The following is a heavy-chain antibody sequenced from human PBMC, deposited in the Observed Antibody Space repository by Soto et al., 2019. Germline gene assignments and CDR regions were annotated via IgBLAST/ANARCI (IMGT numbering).Heavy chain of an antibody. Sequence: PSETLSLTCTVSGGSISSGGYYWSWIRQHPGKGLEWIGYIYYSGSTYYNPSLKSRVTISVDTSKNQFSLKLSYVTAADTAVYYCAREKADYYYYYGMDVWGQGTTVTVSS. CDR2: IYYSGST. CDR3: AREKADYYYYYGMDV. CDR1: GGSISSGGYY. V-gene: IGHV4-31*03. J-gene: IGHJ6*02.